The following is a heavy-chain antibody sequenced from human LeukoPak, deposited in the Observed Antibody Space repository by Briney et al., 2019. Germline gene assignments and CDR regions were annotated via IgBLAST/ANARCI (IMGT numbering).Heavy chain of an antibody. Sequence: GGSLRLSCAASGFTFSSYGMHWVRQAPGKGLEWVAVIWYDGSNKYYADSVKGRFTISRDNSKNTLYLQMNSLRAEDTAMYYCARGDSGLGYFDYWGQGTLVTVSS. J-gene: IGHJ4*02. CDR2: IWYDGSNK. CDR3: ARGDSGLGYFDY. CDR1: GFTFSSYG. V-gene: IGHV3-33*01. D-gene: IGHD6-19*01.